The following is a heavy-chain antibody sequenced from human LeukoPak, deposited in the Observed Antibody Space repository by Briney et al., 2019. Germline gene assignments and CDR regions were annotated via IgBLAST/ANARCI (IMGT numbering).Heavy chain of an antibody. CDR3: ARHADPYYYDSSGYGY. D-gene: IGHD3-22*01. Sequence: GESLKISCKGSGYSFTSYWIGWVRQMPGKGLEWMGIIYPGDSDTRYSPSFQGQVTISADKSISTAYLQWSSLKASDTAMYYCARHADPYYYDSSGYGYWGQGTLVTVSS. V-gene: IGHV5-51*01. CDR1: GYSFTSYW. J-gene: IGHJ4*02. CDR2: IYPGDSDT.